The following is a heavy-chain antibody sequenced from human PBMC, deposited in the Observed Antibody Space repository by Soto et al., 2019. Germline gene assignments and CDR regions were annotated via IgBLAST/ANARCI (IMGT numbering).Heavy chain of an antibody. CDR3: AQGITGTTSAAFDV. CDR2: ISSSSSYI. D-gene: IGHD1-7*01. V-gene: IGHV3-21*01. J-gene: IGHJ3*01. Sequence: GGSLRLSCAASGFTFSSYSMNWVRQAPGKGLEWVSSISSSSSYIYYADSVKGRFTISRDNAKNSLYLQMNSLRAEDTAVYYCAQGITGTTSAAFDVWGQGTMVTVSS. CDR1: GFTFSSYS.